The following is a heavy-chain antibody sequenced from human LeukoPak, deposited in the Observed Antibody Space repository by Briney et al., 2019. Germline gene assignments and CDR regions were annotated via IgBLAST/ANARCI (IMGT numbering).Heavy chain of an antibody. V-gene: IGHV3-64D*06. D-gene: IGHD2-8*01. CDR2: INGNGGST. J-gene: IGHJ4*02. CDR3: LKRFGPNGAYDY. CDR1: GCTFSSYG. Sequence: GGSLRLSCSASGCTFSSYGMHWVRQAPGKGLEYVSAINGNGGSTYYADSVKGRFTISRDNSKNTLSLQMSSLRVEDTAVYYCLKRFGPNGAYDYWGQGTLVTVSS.